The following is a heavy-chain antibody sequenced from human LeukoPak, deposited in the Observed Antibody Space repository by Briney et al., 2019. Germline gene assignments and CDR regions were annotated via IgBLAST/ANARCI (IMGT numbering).Heavy chain of an antibody. J-gene: IGHJ4*02. CDR3: ARALYNRGWYPDYFDS. D-gene: IGHD6-19*01. Sequence: GGCLRLSCAASGFSFSDHSINWIRQVPGKGLEWLSYISSSSSTTYYADSVQGRFTISRDNAKNSLYLQMSSLGAEDTAIYYCARALYNRGWYPDYFDSWGQGTLVTVSS. CDR2: ISSSSSTT. CDR1: GFSFSDHS. V-gene: IGHV3-48*04.